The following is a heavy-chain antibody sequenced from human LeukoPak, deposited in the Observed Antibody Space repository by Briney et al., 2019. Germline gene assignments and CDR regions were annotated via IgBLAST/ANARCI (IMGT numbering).Heavy chain of an antibody. CDR2: IYRNENT. D-gene: IGHD2-21*02. Sequence: SETLSLTCAVSGSSISRDYDWGWVRQPPGKGLGWISSIYRNENTYYNPSLQSRVTIYLVTSKKQLSLMLACVAAADTAIYYCANGDTEGFFDSWGQGILVTVSS. CDR1: GSSISRDYD. CDR3: ANGDTEGFFDS. V-gene: IGHV4-38-2*01. J-gene: IGHJ4*02.